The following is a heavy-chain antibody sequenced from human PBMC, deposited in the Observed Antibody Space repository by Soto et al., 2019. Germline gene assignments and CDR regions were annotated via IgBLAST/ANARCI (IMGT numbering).Heavy chain of an antibody. CDR2: INHSGST. V-gene: IGHV4-34*01. CDR3: ARGTDFWSPFDP. CDR1: GGSFRNYY. Sequence: TSETLSLTCGVYGGSFRNYYWIWIRQPPGKGLEWIGEINHSGSTNYNPSLKSRVTISVDTSKNQFSLKLSSVTAADTAVYYCARGTDFWSPFDPWGQGTLVTVSS. J-gene: IGHJ5*02. D-gene: IGHD3-3*01.